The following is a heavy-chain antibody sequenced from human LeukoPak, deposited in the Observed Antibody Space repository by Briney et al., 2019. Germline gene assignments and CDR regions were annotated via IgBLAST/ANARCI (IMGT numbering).Heavy chain of an antibody. CDR2: INHSGST. Sequence: SETLSLTCAVYGGSLSGYYWSWIRQPPGKGLEWIGEINHSGSTNYNPSLKSRVTISVDTSKNQFSLKLSSVTAADTAVYYCAREDIVVVPAAKKIADYFDYWGQGTLVTVPS. D-gene: IGHD2-2*01. CDR3: AREDIVVVPAAKKIADYFDY. V-gene: IGHV4-34*01. CDR1: GGSLSGYY. J-gene: IGHJ4*02.